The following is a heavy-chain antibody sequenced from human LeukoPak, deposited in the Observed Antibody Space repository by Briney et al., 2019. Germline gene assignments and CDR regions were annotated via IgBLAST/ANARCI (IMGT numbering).Heavy chain of an antibody. V-gene: IGHV1-69*13. D-gene: IGHD5-24*01. CDR3: ARDHYSWDWEMASDY. CDR2: IIPIFGTA. J-gene: IGHJ4*02. CDR1: GGTFSSYA. Sequence: ASVKVSCKASGGTFSSYAISWVRQAPGQGLEWMGGIIPIFGTANYAQKFQGRVTITADESTSTAYMELSSLRSEDTAVYYYARDHYSWDWEMASDYWGQGTLVTVSS.